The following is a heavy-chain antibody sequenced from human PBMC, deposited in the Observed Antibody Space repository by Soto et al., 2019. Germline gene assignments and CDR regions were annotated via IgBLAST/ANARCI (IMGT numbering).Heavy chain of an antibody. CDR2: IYPGDSDT. Sequence: PGELLKISCKGSGYSFTSYWISWVRQMTGKGLEWMGIIYPGDSDTRYSPSFQGQVIISADKSIGTAYLQWSSLKASDTAMYYCASHGKSSWPTNYYYGMDVWGQGTTVTVSS. V-gene: IGHV5-51*01. J-gene: IGHJ6*02. CDR1: GYSFTSYW. D-gene: IGHD6-13*01. CDR3: ASHGKSSWPTNYYYGMDV.